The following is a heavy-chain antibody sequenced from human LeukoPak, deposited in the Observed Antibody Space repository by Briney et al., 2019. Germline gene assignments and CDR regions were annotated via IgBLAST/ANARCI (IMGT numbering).Heavy chain of an antibody. J-gene: IGHJ4*02. CDR3: ARYDFWSGSRPFDY. CDR1: GYTFTSHG. CDR2: ISAYNGNT. Sequence: GASVKVSCKASGYTFTSHGISWVRQAPGQGLEWMGWISAYNGNTNYAQKLQGRVTMTTDTSTSTAYMELRSLRSDDTAVYYCARYDFWSGSRPFDYWGQGTLVTVSS. D-gene: IGHD3-3*01. V-gene: IGHV1-18*01.